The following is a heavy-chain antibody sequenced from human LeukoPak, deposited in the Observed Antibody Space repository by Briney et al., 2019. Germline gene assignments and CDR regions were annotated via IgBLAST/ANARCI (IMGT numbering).Heavy chain of an antibody. CDR2: IYASGST. Sequence: SETLSLTCRVSGGSISIYYWNWIRQPAGKGLEWIGRIYASGSTNYNPSLKSRVTISMDKSKNHFSLNLKSVTAADTGFYYCARDFYGDDGHHPFDYWGQGIQVTVSS. D-gene: IGHD2/OR15-2a*01. V-gene: IGHV4-4*07. J-gene: IGHJ4*02. CDR1: GGSISIYY. CDR3: ARDFYGDDGHHPFDY.